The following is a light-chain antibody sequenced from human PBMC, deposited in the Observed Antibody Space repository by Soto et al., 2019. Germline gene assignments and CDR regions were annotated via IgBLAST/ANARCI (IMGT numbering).Light chain of an antibody. V-gene: IGLV2-8*01. Sequence: QSVLTQPPSASGSPGQSATTSCTGASSDVGGYNFVSWYQQHPGKAPKLMIYEVTKRPSGVPDRFSGSKSGNTASLTVSGLQAEDEADYYCTSYAGSSIPVVFGGGTKLTVL. J-gene: IGLJ2*01. CDR1: SSDVGGYNF. CDR2: EVT. CDR3: TSYAGSSIPVV.